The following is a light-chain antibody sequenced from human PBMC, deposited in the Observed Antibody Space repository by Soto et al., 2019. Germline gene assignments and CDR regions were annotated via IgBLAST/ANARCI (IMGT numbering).Light chain of an antibody. J-gene: IGLJ3*02. CDR1: SGSVSTSYY. Sequence: QTVVTQEPSFSVSPGGTVTLTCGLSSGSVSTSYYPSWYQQTPGQAPRTLIYSTNTRSSGVPDRFSGSILGNKAALTITGAQADDESGYFCVLYMGSGIPPVFGGGTKLTVL. V-gene: IGLV8-61*01. CDR2: STN. CDR3: VLYMGSGIPPV.